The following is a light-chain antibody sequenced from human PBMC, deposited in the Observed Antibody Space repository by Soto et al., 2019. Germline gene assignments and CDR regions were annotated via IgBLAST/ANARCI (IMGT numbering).Light chain of an antibody. Sequence: QSVLTQPASVSGSPGQSITISCTGTNSDVGAYNYVSWYQQYPGKAPKLMIFDVNNRPSGVSYSFSGSKSGSTAYLTISGLQAEDEADYYCNSFTSSSTVLFGGGTKLTVL. V-gene: IGLV2-14*01. CDR2: DVN. CDR3: NSFTSSSTVL. J-gene: IGLJ2*01. CDR1: NSDVGAYNY.